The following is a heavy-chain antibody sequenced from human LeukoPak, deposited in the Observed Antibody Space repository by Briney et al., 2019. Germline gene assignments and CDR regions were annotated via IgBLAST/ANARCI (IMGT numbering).Heavy chain of an antibody. V-gene: IGHV3-7*01. CDR1: GLTFSNYW. CDR2: INEHGSKK. J-gene: IGHJ4*02. Sequence: QSGGSLRLSCAGSGLTFSNYWMTWVRQLPGKGLEWVANINEHGSKKYYLASVKGRFTISRDDAKNSLFLQMNSLRPEDTAIYYCARVDYTGNGNLYWGQGTLVTVSS. CDR3: ARVDYTGNGNLY. D-gene: IGHD4-11*01.